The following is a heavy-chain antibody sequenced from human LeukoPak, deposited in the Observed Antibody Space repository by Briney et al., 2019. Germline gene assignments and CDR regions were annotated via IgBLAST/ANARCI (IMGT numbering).Heavy chain of an antibody. CDR1: GFTFSSYA. J-gene: IGHJ4*02. V-gene: IGHV3-30-3*01. CDR3: ARERPNLGSAIDY. D-gene: IGHD1-26*01. CDR2: ISYDGGNK. Sequence: PGGSLRLSCAASGFTFSSYAVHWVRQAPGRGLEWVAVISYDGGNKYYADSVKGRFTISRDNSKNTLYLQMNSLRAEDTAVYYCARERPNLGSAIDYWGQGTLVTVSS.